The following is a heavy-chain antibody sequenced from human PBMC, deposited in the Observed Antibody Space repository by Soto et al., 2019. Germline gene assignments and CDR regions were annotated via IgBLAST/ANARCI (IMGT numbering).Heavy chain of an antibody. Sequence: GGSLRLSCEASGFTFSSYGMHWARQAPGKGLEWVAVISNDGSNSYYADSLKGRFTISRDNAKNSLYLQMNSLRDEDTAVYYCARDRLRLGELSLLGYFDYWGQGNLVTVSS. V-gene: IGHV3-30*03. D-gene: IGHD3-16*02. CDR1: GFTFSSYG. J-gene: IGHJ4*02. CDR3: ARDRLRLGELSLLGYFDY. CDR2: ISNDGSNS.